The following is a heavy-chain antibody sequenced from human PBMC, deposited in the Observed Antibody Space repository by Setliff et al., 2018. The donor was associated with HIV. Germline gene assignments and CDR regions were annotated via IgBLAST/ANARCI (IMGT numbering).Heavy chain of an antibody. Sequence: SETLSLTCTVSGGSISTSRYYWGWIRQPPGKGLEWIGSINYRGNTYYNPSLKSRAAISVDTSKNQISLKLSSATAADTAVYYCASLDGSESPYIYYYYMDVWGEGTAVTVSS. D-gene: IGHD3-10*01. CDR2: INYRGNT. CDR1: GGSISTSRYY. V-gene: IGHV4-39*01. CDR3: ASLDGSESPYIYYYYMDV. J-gene: IGHJ6*03.